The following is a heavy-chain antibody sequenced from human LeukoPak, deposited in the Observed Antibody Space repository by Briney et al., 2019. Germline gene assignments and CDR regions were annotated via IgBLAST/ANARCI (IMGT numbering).Heavy chain of an antibody. CDR1: TPTFTSYD. CDR3: ARGPGGTGSLFDY. CDR2: MTHNSVDQ. V-gene: IGHV1-8*01. J-gene: IGHJ4*02. Sequence: DSVTVSSLLDTPTFTSYDINWVRQATGQGLEWVGWMTHNSVDQGKVRKFQARVTMTRTTSISTAYMERSSLRVEDTAVYFCARGPGGTGSLFDYWGQGTPVTVS. D-gene: IGHD7-27*01.